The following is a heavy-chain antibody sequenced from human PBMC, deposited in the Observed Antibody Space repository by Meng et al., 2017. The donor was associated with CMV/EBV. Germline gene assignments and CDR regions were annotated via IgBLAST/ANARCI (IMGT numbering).Heavy chain of an antibody. D-gene: IGHD1-26*01. CDR3: ARGTPGPWELLIEYYFDY. J-gene: IGHJ4*02. Sequence: SETLSLTCTVSGGPISSYYWSWIRQPPGKGLEWIGSIYHSGSTYYNPSLKSRVTISVDTSKNQFSLKLSSVTAADTAVYYCARGTPGPWELLIEYYFDYWGQGTLVTVSS. CDR2: IYHSGST. V-gene: IGHV4-38-2*02. CDR1: GGPISSYY.